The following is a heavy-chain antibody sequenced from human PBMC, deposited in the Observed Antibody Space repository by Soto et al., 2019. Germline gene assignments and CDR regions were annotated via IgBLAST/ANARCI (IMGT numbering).Heavy chain of an antibody. Sequence: SETLSLTCTVSGGSISSGGYYWSWIRQHPGKGLEWIGYIYYSGSTYYNPSLKSRVTISVDTSKNQFSLKLSSVTAADTAVYYCARVYYFWSGVDYWGQGTLVTVSS. D-gene: IGHD3-3*01. V-gene: IGHV4-31*03. J-gene: IGHJ4*02. CDR3: ARVYYFWSGVDY. CDR2: IYYSGST. CDR1: GGSISSGGYY.